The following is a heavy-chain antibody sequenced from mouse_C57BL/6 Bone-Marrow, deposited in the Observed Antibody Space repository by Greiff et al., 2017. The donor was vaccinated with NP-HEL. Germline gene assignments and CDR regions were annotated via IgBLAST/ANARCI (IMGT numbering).Heavy chain of an antibody. CDR2: IDPEDGDT. CDR3: TTLHYYGSSPLDY. J-gene: IGHJ2*01. CDR1: GFNIKDYY. Sequence: VQLQQSGAELVRPGASVKLSCTASGFNIKDYYMHWVKQRPEQGLEWIGRIDPEDGDTEYAPKFQGKATMTADTSSNTAYLQRSSLTSEDTAVYYCTTLHYYGSSPLDYWGQGTTLTVSS. D-gene: IGHD1-1*01. V-gene: IGHV14-1*01.